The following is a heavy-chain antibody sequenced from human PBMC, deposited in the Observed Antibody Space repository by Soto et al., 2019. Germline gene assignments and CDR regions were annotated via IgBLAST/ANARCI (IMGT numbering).Heavy chain of an antibody. CDR3: VRGGYVHAFDY. J-gene: IGHJ4*02. CDR1: GGSISYYY. Sequence: SETLSLTXTVSGGSISYYYWGWIRQPPGKGLEWIGSIYYSGNTHYNPSLKSRVTIPVDTSMNQFSLNLDSVTAVDSAVYYCVRGGYVHAFDYWGQGALVTVSS. V-gene: IGHV4-59*01. D-gene: IGHD5-12*01. CDR2: IYYSGNT.